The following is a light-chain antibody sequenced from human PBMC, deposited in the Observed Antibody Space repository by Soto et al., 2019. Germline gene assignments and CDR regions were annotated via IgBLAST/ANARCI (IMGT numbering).Light chain of an antibody. V-gene: IGKV3-20*01. J-gene: IGKJ2*01. CDR2: GAS. CDR1: QSVASNF. CDR3: QNYDSSPYT. Sequence: ETVLTQSPGTLSSSPGETATLSCRASQSVASNFLAWYQQKPGQAPRLLVYGASGRATDIPDRFSGRGSGTDFTLTINRLEPEDFAVYYCQNYDSSPYTFGQGTKLEIK.